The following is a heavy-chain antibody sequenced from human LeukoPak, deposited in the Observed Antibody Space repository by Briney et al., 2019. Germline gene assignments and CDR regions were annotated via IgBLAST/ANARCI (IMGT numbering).Heavy chain of an antibody. CDR2: ITGGSGTT. V-gene: IGHV3-23*01. D-gene: IGHD3-10*01. Sequence: PGGSLRLSCAASGFSFSTYAVSWVRQAPGKGLEWVSGITGGSGTTYSAVSVRGRFSISRDDSTNTLYLHMDSLRVEDTATYYCAKGADRFGEFDYWGQGTLVSASS. CDR3: AKGADRFGEFDY. J-gene: IGHJ4*02. CDR1: GFSFSTYA.